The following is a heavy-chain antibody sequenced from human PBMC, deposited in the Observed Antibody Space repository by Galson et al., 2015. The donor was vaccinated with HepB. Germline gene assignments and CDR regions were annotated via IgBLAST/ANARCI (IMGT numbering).Heavy chain of an antibody. CDR2: ISTKSGNT. J-gene: IGHJ1*01. Sequence: SVKVSCKASGYTFIAYGISWVRQAPGQGLEWMGWISTKSGNTNYAQKLQGRVTMTTDTSTSTVHMELRSLRSDDTAVYYCVRGYSSTSYVAEYFRHWGQGTLVTVSS. CDR3: VRGYSSTSYVAEYFRH. V-gene: IGHV1-18*01. D-gene: IGHD6-13*01. CDR1: GYTFIAYG.